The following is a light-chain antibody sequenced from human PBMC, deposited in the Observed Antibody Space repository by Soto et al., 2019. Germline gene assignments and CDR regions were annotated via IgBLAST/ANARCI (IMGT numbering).Light chain of an antibody. CDR3: SSCASSSPWV. CDR1: SSDVGGYNY. V-gene: IGLV2-14*01. J-gene: IGLJ2*01. CDR2: DVT. Sequence: QSVLTQPASVSGSPGQSITISCTGTSSDVGGYNYVSWYQQYPGKAPKLMIYDVTNQPSGVSNRFSGSKSGNTASLTISGLQAEDEADYYCSSCASSSPWVFGGGTKVTVL.